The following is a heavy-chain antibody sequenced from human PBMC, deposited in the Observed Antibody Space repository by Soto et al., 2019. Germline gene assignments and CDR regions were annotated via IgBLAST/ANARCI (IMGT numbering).Heavy chain of an antibody. D-gene: IGHD6-13*01. J-gene: IGHJ6*03. CDR1: GFTFSSYG. CDR2: IWYDGSNK. CDR3: ARDGVEAAAGYYYYYMDV. V-gene: IGHV3-33*01. Sequence: GGSLRLSCAASGFTFSSYGMHWVRQAPGKGLEWVAVIWYDGSNKYYADSVKGRFTISRDNSKNTLYLQMNSLRAEDTAVYYCARDGVEAAAGYYYYYMDVWGKGTTVTVSS.